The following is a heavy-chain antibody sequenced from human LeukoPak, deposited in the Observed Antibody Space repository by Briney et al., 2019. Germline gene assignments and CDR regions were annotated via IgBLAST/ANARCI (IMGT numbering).Heavy chain of an antibody. J-gene: IGHJ4*02. D-gene: IGHD3-3*01. CDR2: ISAYNGNT. CDR3: ARATADFWSGYPTGY. CDR1: GYTFTSYG. Sequence: ASVKVSCKASGYTFTSYGISWVRQAPGPGLELMGWISAYNGNTNYAQKLQGRVTMTTDTSTSTAYMELRSLRSDDTAVYYCARATADFWSGYPTGYWGQGTLVTVSS. V-gene: IGHV1-18*01.